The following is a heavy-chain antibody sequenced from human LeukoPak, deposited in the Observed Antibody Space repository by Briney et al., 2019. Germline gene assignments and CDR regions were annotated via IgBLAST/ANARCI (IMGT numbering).Heavy chain of an antibody. V-gene: IGHV4-61*09. CDR1: GGSISSGSYY. CDR3: ATYSSSFGFDY. D-gene: IGHD6-6*01. Sequence: PSETLPLTCTVSGGSISSGSYYWSWIRQPAGKGLEWIGHIYTSGSTDYNPSLKSRVTISVDTSKNQFSLRLSSVTAADTAVYYCATYSSSFGFDYWGQGTLVTVSS. J-gene: IGHJ4*02. CDR2: IYTSGST.